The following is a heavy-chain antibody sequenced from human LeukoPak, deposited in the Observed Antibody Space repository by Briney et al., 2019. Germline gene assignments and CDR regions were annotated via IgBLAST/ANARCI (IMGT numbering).Heavy chain of an antibody. V-gene: IGHV3-48*03. CDR1: GFTFRSNE. J-gene: IGHJ3*02. Sequence: PGGSLRLSCAASGFTFRSNEMNWVRQAPGKGLEWLSYISSSGSTIHYVDSVKGRFTISRDNAKNSLFLQMNSLRAEDTAVYYCASGVHYTSGWIDIWGQGTMATVSS. CDR3: ASGVHYTSGWIDI. D-gene: IGHD6-19*01. CDR2: ISSSGSTI.